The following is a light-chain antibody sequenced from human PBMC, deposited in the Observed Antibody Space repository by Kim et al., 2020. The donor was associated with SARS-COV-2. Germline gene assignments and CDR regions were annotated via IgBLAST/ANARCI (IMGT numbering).Light chain of an antibody. CDR1: QGISNF. CDR3: KQYQSPPRVT. CDR2: AAS. V-gene: IGKV1-27*01. Sequence: DIQMTQSPSSLSASVGDRVTITCRASQGISNFLAWYQQKPGKAPRLLIHAASTLQSGVPSRFSGSESGTDFTLTISSLQPEDVATYYCKQYQSPPRVTFGPGTKVDIK. J-gene: IGKJ3*01.